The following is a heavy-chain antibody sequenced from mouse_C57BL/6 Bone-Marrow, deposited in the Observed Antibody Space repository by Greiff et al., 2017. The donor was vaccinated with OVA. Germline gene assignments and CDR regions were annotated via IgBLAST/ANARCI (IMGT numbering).Heavy chain of an antibody. Sequence: QVHVKQSGAELARPGASVKLSCKASGYTFTSYGISWVKQRTGQGLEWIGEIYPRSGNTYYNEKFKGKATLTADKSSSTAYMELRSLTSEDSAVYFCARRRVYYGTYFDYWGQGTTLTVSS. CDR1: GYTFTSYG. CDR2: IYPRSGNT. V-gene: IGHV1-81*01. D-gene: IGHD1-1*01. CDR3: ARRRVYYGTYFDY. J-gene: IGHJ2*01.